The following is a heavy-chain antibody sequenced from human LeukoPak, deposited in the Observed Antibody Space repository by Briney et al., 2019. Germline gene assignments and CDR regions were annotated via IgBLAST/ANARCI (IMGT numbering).Heavy chain of an antibody. D-gene: IGHD1-26*01. V-gene: IGHV1-2*02. Sequence: ASVKVSCTASGYTFTGYYMHWVRQAPGQGLEWMGWINPNSGGTNYAQKFQGRVTMTRDTSISTAYMELSRLRSDDTAVYYCARDGEIVGATLPPFDYWGQGTLVTVSS. J-gene: IGHJ4*02. CDR3: ARDGEIVGATLPPFDY. CDR1: GYTFTGYY. CDR2: INPNSGGT.